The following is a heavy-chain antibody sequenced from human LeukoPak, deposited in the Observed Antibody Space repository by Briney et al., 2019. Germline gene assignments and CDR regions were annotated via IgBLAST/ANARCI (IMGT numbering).Heavy chain of an antibody. CDR2: IKTDGSTT. V-gene: IGHV3-74*01. Sequence: QPGGSLRLSCAVSGFTFSSSWMHWVRQAPGKGLVWVSHIKTDGSTTAYADSVKGRSTISRDNAKNTLYLQMNSLRAEDTGVYYCARGNQQLPRSTPDYWGQGTLVTVSS. D-gene: IGHD2-2*01. CDR1: GFTFSSSW. CDR3: ARGNQQLPRSTPDY. J-gene: IGHJ4*02.